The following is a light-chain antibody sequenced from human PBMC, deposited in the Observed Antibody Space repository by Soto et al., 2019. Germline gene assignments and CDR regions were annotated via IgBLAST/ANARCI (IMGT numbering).Light chain of an antibody. J-gene: IGKJ3*01. CDR1: QSVSSSY. Sequence: EIVLTQSPGTLSLSPGEIATLSCRASQSVSSSYLAWYQQTPGQAPRLLIYGASSRATGIPDRFSGSGSGTDFTLTISRLEPEDFAVYYCQQYGSSPLFTFGPGTKVDIK. CDR3: QQYGSSPLFT. V-gene: IGKV3-20*01. CDR2: GAS.